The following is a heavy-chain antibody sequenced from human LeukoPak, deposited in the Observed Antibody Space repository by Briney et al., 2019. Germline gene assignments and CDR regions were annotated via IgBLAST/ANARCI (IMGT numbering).Heavy chain of an antibody. D-gene: IGHD1-1*01. CDR3: ARAFTRIYYFDF. CDR1: GYTFTSYY. CDR2: IIPGGGST. Sequence: ASVKVSSKASGYTFTSYYMHWVRQAPGQGLEWMGIIIPGGGSTSYAQQFQGRVTMTRDMSTSTVYMELSSLSSEDTAVYYCARAFTRIYYFDFWGQGTLVTVSS. V-gene: IGHV1-46*01. J-gene: IGHJ4*02.